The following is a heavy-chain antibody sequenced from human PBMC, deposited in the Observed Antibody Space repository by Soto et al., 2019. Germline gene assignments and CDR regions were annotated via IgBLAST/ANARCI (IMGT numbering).Heavy chain of an antibody. Sequence: SQTLSLTCAISGDSVSSNSAAWNWIRQSPSRGLEWLGRTYYRSKWYNDYAVSVKSRITINPATSKNQFSLQLNSVTPEDTAVYYCARAAIAAAGGTPFDYWGQGTLVTVSS. J-gene: IGHJ4*02. CDR1: GDSVSSNSAA. D-gene: IGHD6-13*01. CDR3: ARAAIAAAGGTPFDY. V-gene: IGHV6-1*01. CDR2: TYYRSKWYN.